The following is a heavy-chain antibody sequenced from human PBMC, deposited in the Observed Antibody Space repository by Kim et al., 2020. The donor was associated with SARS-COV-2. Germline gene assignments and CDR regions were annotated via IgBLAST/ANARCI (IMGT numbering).Heavy chain of an antibody. CDR3: ARVEAPYWYSSSSFYYYGMDV. D-gene: IGHD6-6*01. V-gene: IGHV3-21*01. CDR1: GFTFSSYS. J-gene: IGHJ6*02. CDR2: ISSSSSYI. Sequence: GGSLRLSCAASGFTFSSYSMNWVRQAPGKGLEWVSSISSSSSYIYYADSVKGRFTISRDNAKNSLYLQMNSLRAEDTAVYYCARVEAPYWYSSSSFYYYGMDVWGQGTTVTVSS.